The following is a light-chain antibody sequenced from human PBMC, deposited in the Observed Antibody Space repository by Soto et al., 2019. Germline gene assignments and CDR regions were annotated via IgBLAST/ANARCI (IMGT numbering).Light chain of an antibody. V-gene: IGKV3D-15*01. Sequence: EIVMTPSPATLSVSPVERATLSCRASQSVSSNLAWYQHKPGQAPRLLIYDASNRATGIPARFSGSGSGTDFTLTISSLQSEDFAVYYCQQYNNWPRGTFGQGTKVDIK. CDR2: DAS. J-gene: IGKJ1*01. CDR3: QQYNNWPRGT. CDR1: QSVSSN.